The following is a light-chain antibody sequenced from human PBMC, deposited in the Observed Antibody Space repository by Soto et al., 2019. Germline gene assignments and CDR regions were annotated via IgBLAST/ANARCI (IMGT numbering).Light chain of an antibody. CDR3: QQRSNWPP. Sequence: EIVLTQSPATLSLSPGERATLSCRASQSVSSYLAWYQQKPGQAPRLLIYDASNRATGIPARFSGSGSGTXFXXTIXXLEXEDFAVYYCQQRSNWPPFGQGTRLEIK. CDR1: QSVSSY. J-gene: IGKJ5*01. CDR2: DAS. V-gene: IGKV3-11*01.